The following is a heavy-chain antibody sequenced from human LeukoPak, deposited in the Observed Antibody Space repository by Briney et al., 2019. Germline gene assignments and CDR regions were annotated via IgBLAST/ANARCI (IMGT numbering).Heavy chain of an antibody. Sequence: PVASVKVSCKASGGTFSSYAISWVRQAPGQGLEWMGGIIPIFGTANYAQKFQGRVTITADESTSTAYMELSSLRSEDTAVYYCARGPLPIVVVPAAIHNWFDPWGQGTLVTVSS. CDR2: IIPIFGTA. V-gene: IGHV1-69*13. D-gene: IGHD2-2*01. J-gene: IGHJ5*02. CDR1: GGTFSSYA. CDR3: ARGPLPIVVVPAAIHNWFDP.